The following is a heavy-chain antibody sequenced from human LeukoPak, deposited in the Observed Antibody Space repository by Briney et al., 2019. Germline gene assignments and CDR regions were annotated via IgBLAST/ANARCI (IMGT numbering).Heavy chain of an antibody. D-gene: IGHD2-15*01. CDR2: IYYSGST. V-gene: IGHV4-39*07. CDR3: ARDPISVTIAVSYYFDY. CDR1: GGSISSSSYY. Sequence: PSETLSLTCTVSGGSISSSSYYWGWIRQPPGKGLEWIGSIYYSGSTYYNPSLKSRVTISVDTSKNQFSLKLSSVTAADTAVYYCARDPISVTIAVSYYFDYWGQGTLVTVSS. J-gene: IGHJ4*02.